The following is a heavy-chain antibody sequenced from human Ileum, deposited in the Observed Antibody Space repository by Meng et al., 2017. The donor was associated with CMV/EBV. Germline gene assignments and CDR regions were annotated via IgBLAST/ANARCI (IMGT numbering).Heavy chain of an antibody. CDR1: GFTFSNFG. Sequence: GESLKISCAASGFTFSNFGMHWVRQAPGKGLEWVAFVRYDGVVKYYEDSVKGRFTISRDNSKDTLFLEMTSLRGEDTAVYYCAKDLPGWQQLEFDYWGQGTLVTVSS. D-gene: IGHD6-13*01. V-gene: IGHV3-30*02. CDR2: VRYDGVVK. J-gene: IGHJ4*02. CDR3: AKDLPGWQQLEFDY.